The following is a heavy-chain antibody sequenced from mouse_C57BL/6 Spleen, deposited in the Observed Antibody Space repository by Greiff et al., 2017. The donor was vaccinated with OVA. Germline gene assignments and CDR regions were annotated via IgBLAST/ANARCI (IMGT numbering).Heavy chain of an antibody. CDR2: ISYDGSN. V-gene: IGHV3-6*01. CDR3: AREGIYYYGSSYVNCDD. Sequence: EVHLVESGPGLVKPSQSLSLTCSVTGYSITSGYYWYWIRQFPGNQLEWMGYISYDGSNNYNPSLKNRISITRDTSKNQFFLKLNSMTTEDTATYYCAREGIYYYGSSYVNCDDWGTGTTVTVSS. CDR1: GYSITSGYY. D-gene: IGHD1-1*01. J-gene: IGHJ1*03.